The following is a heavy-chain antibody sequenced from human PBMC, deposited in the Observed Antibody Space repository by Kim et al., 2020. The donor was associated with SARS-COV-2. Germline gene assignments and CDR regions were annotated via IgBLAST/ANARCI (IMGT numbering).Heavy chain of an antibody. CDR3: ARDGIGPDSMTAFNI. CDR2: INPNSGDT. J-gene: IGHJ3*02. CDR1: GYTFTDSY. D-gene: IGHD2-2*01. Sequence: ASVKVSCKASGYTFTDSYIHWMRRAPGQGLAWIGWINPNSGDTRYAQNFQGRVTMTRDTSFTTAYMEVSGLTPDVTALYYCARDGIGPDSMTAFNIWGQG. V-gene: IGHV1-2*02.